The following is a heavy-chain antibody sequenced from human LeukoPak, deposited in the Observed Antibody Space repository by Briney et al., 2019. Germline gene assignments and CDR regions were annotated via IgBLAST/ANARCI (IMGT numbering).Heavy chain of an antibody. J-gene: IGHJ4*02. Sequence: GGSLRLSCAASGFTFSSYAMNWVRQAPGKGLEWVSAISGSGGSTYYADSVKGRFTISRDNSKNMLYLQMNSLRAEDTAVYYCAKFEWELSGFDYWGQGTLVTVSS. V-gene: IGHV3-23*01. CDR3: AKFEWELSGFDY. CDR1: GFTFSSYA. D-gene: IGHD1-26*01. CDR2: ISGSGGST.